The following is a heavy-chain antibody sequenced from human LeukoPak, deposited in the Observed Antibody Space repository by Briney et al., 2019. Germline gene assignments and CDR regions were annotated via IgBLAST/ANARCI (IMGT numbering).Heavy chain of an antibody. CDR2: IIPILGIA. CDR3: AGNYGSGIRTLDY. D-gene: IGHD3-10*01. J-gene: IGHJ4*02. Sequence: SVKVSCKASGGTFSSYAISWVRQAPGQGLEWMGRIIPILGIANYAQKFQGRVTITADKSTSTAYMELSSLRSEDTAVYYCAGNYGSGIRTLDYWGQGTLVTVSS. CDR1: GGTFSSYA. V-gene: IGHV1-69*04.